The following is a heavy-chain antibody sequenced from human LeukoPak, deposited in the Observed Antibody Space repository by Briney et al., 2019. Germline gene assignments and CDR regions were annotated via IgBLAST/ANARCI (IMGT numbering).Heavy chain of an antibody. CDR1: GFTFDDYG. CDR2: ISGSGGST. V-gene: IGHV3-23*01. D-gene: IGHD2-8*01. Sequence: GGSLRLSCAASGFTFDDYGMTWVRQAPGKGLEWVSAISGSGGSTYYADSVKGRFTISRDNSKNTLYLQMNSLRAEDTAVYYCAKGPVYYFDYWGQGTLVTVSS. J-gene: IGHJ4*02. CDR3: AKGPVYYFDY.